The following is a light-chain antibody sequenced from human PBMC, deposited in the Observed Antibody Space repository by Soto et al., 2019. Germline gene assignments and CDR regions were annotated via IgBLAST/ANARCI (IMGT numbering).Light chain of an antibody. CDR2: KAS. J-gene: IGKJ1*01. Sequence: DIQMTQSPSTLSASVGDRVTITCRASQSISSWLAWYQQKPGKAPNLLIYKASSLEGGVPSRFSGSGSGTEFTLTISSLQPDDFATHYCQQYNSYWTFGQGTNVDI. CDR1: QSISSW. V-gene: IGKV1-5*03. CDR3: QQYNSYWT.